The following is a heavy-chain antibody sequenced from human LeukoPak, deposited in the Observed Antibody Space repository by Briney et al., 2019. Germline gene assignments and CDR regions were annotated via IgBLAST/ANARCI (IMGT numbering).Heavy chain of an antibody. CDR1: GFVFDHYS. V-gene: IGHV3-43*01. J-gene: IGHJ4*02. CDR3: ASEGGYKGPFDY. Sequence: GGSLTLSCAASGFVFDHYSMHWVRQTPGKGLEWISAINWDGSGTYYAESLKGRFTISRDNGDSTLYLQMNNLRTDDTALYYCASEGGYKGPFDYWGRGTLVTVSS. CDR2: INWDGSGT. D-gene: IGHD3-22*01.